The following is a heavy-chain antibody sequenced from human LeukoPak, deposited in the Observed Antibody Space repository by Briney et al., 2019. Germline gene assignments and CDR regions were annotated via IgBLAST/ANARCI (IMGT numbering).Heavy chain of an antibody. J-gene: IGHJ4*02. CDR3: AKDIYRGSSWFYFDY. V-gene: IGHV3-74*01. CDR2: INNDGSGT. Sequence: GGSLRLSCAASGFTFSGYWMHWVRQAPGKGPVWASRINNDGSGTTYADSVKGRFTISRDDAKNTLYLQMNSLRAEDTAVYYCAKDIYRGSSWFYFDYWGQGTLVTVSS. D-gene: IGHD6-13*01. CDR1: GFTFSGYW.